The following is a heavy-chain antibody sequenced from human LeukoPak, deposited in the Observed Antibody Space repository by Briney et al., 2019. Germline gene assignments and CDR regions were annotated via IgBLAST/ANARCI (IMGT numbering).Heavy chain of an antibody. V-gene: IGHV1-2*04. CDR2: INPNSGGT. D-gene: IGHD6-19*01. J-gene: IGHJ4*02. CDR3: ARGTSSGWYYFDY. CDR1: RYTFTDYY. Sequence: ASVKVSCKASRYTFTDYYMHWVRQAPGQGLEWMVWINPNSGGTNYAQKFQGWVTMTRDTSISTAYMELSRLRSDDTAVYYCARGTSSGWYYFDYWGQGTLVTVST.